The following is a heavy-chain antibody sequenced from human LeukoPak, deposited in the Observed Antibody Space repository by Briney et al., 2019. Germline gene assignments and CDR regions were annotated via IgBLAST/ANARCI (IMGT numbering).Heavy chain of an antibody. CDR1: GGTFSSYA. Sequence: GASVKVSCKASGGTFSSYAISWVRQAPGQGLEWMGGIIPIFGTANYAQKFQGRVTITADESTSTAYMELSSLGSEDTAVYYCAGGTFRYDSSGYYPDAFDIWGQGTMVTVSS. J-gene: IGHJ3*02. CDR3: AGGTFRYDSSGYYPDAFDI. V-gene: IGHV1-69*13. D-gene: IGHD3-22*01. CDR2: IIPIFGTA.